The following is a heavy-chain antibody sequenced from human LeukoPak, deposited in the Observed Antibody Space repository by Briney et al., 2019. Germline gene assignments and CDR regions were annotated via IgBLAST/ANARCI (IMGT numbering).Heavy chain of an antibody. J-gene: IGHJ6*04. CDR1: GFTFSSYE. V-gene: IGHV3-48*03. CDR3: ARAPGYYYYGMDV. Sequence: GGSLRLSCAASGFTFSSYEMNWVRQAPGKGLEWVSYISSSGSTIYYADSVKGRFTISRDNAKNSLYLQMNSPRAEDTAVYYCARAPGYYYYGMDVWGKGTTVTVSS. CDR2: ISSSGSTI.